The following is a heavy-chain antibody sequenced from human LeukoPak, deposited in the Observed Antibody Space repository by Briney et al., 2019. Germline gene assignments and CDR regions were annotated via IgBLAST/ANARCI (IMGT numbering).Heavy chain of an antibody. CDR3: ARDSPLSSSWQDI. Sequence: PGGSLRLSCAASGFTFSSYSMNWVRQAPGKGLEWVSSISSSSSYIYYADSVKGRFTISRDNAKNSLYLQMNSLRAEDTAVYYCARDSPLSSSWQDIWGQGTLVTVSS. V-gene: IGHV3-21*01. D-gene: IGHD6-13*01. J-gene: IGHJ4*02. CDR1: GFTFSSYS. CDR2: ISSSSSYI.